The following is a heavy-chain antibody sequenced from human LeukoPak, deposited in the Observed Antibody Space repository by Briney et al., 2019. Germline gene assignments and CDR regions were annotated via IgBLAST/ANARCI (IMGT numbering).Heavy chain of an antibody. V-gene: IGHV4-34*04. D-gene: IGHD2-2*01. CDR2: INHSGDT. CDR3: ARPRYCSSTSCSDAFDI. CDR1: GGSLRGYY. Sequence: SETLSLTCAVYGGSLRGYYWTWIRQPPGKGLEWIGDINHSGDTNQNPSLKSRAAISLDTSKNQFSLRVTSVTAADTAVYYCARPRYCSSTSCSDAFDIWGQGTMVTVSS. J-gene: IGHJ3*02.